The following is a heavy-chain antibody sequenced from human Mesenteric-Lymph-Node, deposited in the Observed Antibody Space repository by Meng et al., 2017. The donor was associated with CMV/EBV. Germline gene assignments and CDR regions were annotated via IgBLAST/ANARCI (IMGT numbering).Heavy chain of an antibody. CDR1: GGSISNYY. V-gene: IGHV4-59*01. CDR3: ARVGSTYYNYYYGMDV. Sequence: SETLSLTCTVSGGSISNYYWSWIRQTPGKGLEWIGYVYYTGSINYNPSLKSRVTISLDTSKSQFSLKLSSVTVADTAVYYCARVGSTYYNYYYGMDVWGQGTTVTVSS. CDR2: VYYTGSI. D-gene: IGHD2-2*01. J-gene: IGHJ6*02.